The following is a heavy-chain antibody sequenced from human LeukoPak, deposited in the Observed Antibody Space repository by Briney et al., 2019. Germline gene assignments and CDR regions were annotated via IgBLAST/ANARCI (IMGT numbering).Heavy chain of an antibody. CDR3: AVLAVPAVGY. Sequence: VGSLRLSCVVSGFTFINYGMSWVRQAPGKGLEWVSTIRASGDRTYYAESVKGRFTMSGDKSKNTLYLQMSNLRAEDTAVYHCAVLAVPAVGYWGQGTLVIVSS. D-gene: IGHD2-15*01. V-gene: IGHV3-23*01. CDR2: IRASGDRT. CDR1: GFTFINYG. J-gene: IGHJ4*02.